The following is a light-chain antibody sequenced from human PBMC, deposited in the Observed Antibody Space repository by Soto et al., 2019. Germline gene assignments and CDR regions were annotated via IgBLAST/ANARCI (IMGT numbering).Light chain of an antibody. Sequence: DIQMTQSPSTLSASVGNRVTITCRASQSLSTWLAWYQQEPGKAPKLLIYDASSLESGVPTRFRGSGSGTEFTLTISGLQPDDFATYYCQQYKSYPWTFGQGTKVDIK. CDR2: DAS. V-gene: IGKV1-5*01. CDR1: QSLSTW. CDR3: QQYKSYPWT. J-gene: IGKJ1*01.